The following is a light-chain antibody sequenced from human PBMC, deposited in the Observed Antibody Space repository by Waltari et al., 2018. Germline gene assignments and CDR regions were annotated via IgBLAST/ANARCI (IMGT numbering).Light chain of an antibody. J-gene: IGKJ2*01. Sequence: DIVLTQYPDSLAVSLAATATITCKSSQSVLYSSNNKNYLPWYQQKPGQPPKLLIYWASTRESGVPDRFSGSGSGTDFTLTISSLQAEDVAVYYCQQYYSTLYTFGQGTKLEIK. V-gene: IGKV4-1*01. CDR1: QSVLYSSNNKNY. CDR2: WAS. CDR3: QQYYSTLYT.